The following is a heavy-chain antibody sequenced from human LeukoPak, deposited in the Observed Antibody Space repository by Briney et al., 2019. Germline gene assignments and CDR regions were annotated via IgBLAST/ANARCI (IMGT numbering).Heavy chain of an antibody. D-gene: IGHD3-22*01. CDR1: GFTFINAW. CDR3: AKDPNYYDTNAFDT. Sequence: GGSLRLSCAASGFTFINAWMSWVRQSPGKGLEWVARIKNRADGGTTDYAAFLKGRFTISRDDYNSILYLQLNSARADDTAVYYCAKDPNYYDTNAFDTWGQGTMVTVSS. CDR2: IKNRADGGTT. V-gene: IGHV3-15*01. J-gene: IGHJ3*02.